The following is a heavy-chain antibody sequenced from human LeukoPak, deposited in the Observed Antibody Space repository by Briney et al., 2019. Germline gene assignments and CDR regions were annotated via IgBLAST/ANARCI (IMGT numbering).Heavy chain of an antibody. Sequence: PGGSLRLPCAASGFTFSSYAMSWVRQAPGKGLEWVSAISGSGGSTYYADSVRGRFTISRDNSKNTLYLQMNSLRAEDTAVYYCAKDRAAAAGTNDYWGQGTLVTVSS. CDR2: ISGSGGST. V-gene: IGHV3-23*01. CDR3: AKDRAAAAGTNDY. D-gene: IGHD6-13*01. J-gene: IGHJ4*02. CDR1: GFTFSSYA.